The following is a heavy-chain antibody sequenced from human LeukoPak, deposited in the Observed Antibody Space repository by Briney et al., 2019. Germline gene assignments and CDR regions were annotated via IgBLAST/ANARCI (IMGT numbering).Heavy chain of an antibody. D-gene: IGHD5-12*01. J-gene: IGHJ4*02. CDR1: GGSFSGYY. CDR2: INHSGST. Sequence: SETLSLTCAVYGGSFSGYYWSWIRQPPGKGLEWIGEINHSGSTNYNPSLKSRVTISVDTSKNQFSLKLSSVTAADTAVYYCARGYRIYSGSFGYWGQGTLVTVSS. V-gene: IGHV4-34*01. CDR3: ARGYRIYSGSFGY.